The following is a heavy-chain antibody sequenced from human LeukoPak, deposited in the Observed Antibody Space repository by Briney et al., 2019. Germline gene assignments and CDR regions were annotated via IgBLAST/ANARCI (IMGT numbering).Heavy chain of an antibody. V-gene: IGHV4-30-4*01. CDR1: GGSISSGDSY. J-gene: IGHJ5*02. Sequence: PSETLSLTFTVSGGSISSGDSYWGWIRQPPGKCLGWIGYIYYSGSTYYNPSLKSRVTISVDTSKNQFSLKLSSVTAADTAVYYCARDTNGYSYVESWFDPWGQGTLVTVSS. CDR3: ARDTNGYSYVESWFDP. D-gene: IGHD5-18*01. CDR2: IYYSGST.